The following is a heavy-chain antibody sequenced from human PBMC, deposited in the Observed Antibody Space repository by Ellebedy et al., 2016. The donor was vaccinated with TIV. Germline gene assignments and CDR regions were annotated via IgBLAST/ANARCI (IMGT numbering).Heavy chain of an antibody. CDR1: GYTFTAYY. CDR3: ARERDASMASYYYYGMDV. CDR2: INPNSGGT. Sequence: AASVKVSCKASGYTFTAYYIHWVRQAPGQGLEWMGWINPNSGGTNLPQKCQGRVTMTRDRSISTAYMELRRLRSDDTAVYYCARERDASMASYYYYGMDVWGQGTTVTVSS. J-gene: IGHJ6*02. D-gene: IGHD5-18*01. V-gene: IGHV1-2*02.